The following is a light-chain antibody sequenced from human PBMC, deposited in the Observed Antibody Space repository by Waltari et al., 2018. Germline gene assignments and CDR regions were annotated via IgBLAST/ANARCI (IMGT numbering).Light chain of an antibody. J-gene: IGKJ3*01. CDR2: AAS. CDR3: QQSYNTPT. CDR1: QSISNY. V-gene: IGKV1-39*01. Sequence: DIQMTQSPSYLSASVGDRVTITCRASQSISNYLNWYQQKPGKAPKLLIYAASTLQRGAPSRFSGSGSGTDFTLTISSLQPEDFATYYCQQSYNTPTLGPGTKVEI.